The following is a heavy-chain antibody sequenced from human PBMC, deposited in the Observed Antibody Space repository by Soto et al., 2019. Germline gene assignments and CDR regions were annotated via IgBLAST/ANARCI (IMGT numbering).Heavy chain of an antibody. CDR3: ARSDCTNGVCYSDYYFDY. CDR2: IIPIFGTA. V-gene: IGHV1-69*01. Sequence: SVNGSWKSAGGTFSSYPISWVRQAPGQGLEWMGGIIPIFGTANYAQKFQGRVTITADESTSTAYMELSGLRSEDTAVYYCARSDCTNGVCYSDYYFDYWGQGTLVTVSS. D-gene: IGHD2-8*01. J-gene: IGHJ4*02. CDR1: GGTFSSYP.